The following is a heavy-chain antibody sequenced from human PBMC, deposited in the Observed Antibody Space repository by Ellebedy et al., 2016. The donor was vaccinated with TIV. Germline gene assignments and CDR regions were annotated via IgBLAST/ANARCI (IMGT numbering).Heavy chain of an antibody. CDR1: GYTFTSYG. V-gene: IGHV1-69*04. CDR2: IIPILGIA. CDR3: ATISGTTVTTLADY. J-gene: IGHJ4*02. Sequence: SVKVSXXASGYTFTSYGISWVRQAPGQGLEWMGRIIPILGIANYAQKFQGRVTITADKSTSTAYMELSSLRSEDTAVYYCATISGTTVTTLADYWGQGTLVTVSS. D-gene: IGHD4-17*01.